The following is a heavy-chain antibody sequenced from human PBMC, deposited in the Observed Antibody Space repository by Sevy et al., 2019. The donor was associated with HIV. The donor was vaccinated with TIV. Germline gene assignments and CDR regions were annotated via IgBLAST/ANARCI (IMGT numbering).Heavy chain of an antibody. J-gene: IGHJ4*02. V-gene: IGHV3-33*01. D-gene: IGHD6-19*01. CDR2: IWYDGTNK. CDR3: ARERIAVAGMGYYFHF. CDR1: GFSFSGYG. Sequence: GGSLRLSCAASGFSFSGYGMHWVRQAPGKGLEWVAVIWYDGTNKEYKDSVKGRYTISRDNSKNTLYLQMNSLRAEDTAVYYCARERIAVAGMGYYFHFWGQGTLVTVSS.